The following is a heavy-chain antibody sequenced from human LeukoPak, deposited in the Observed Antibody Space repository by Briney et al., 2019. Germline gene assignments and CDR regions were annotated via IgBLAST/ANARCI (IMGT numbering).Heavy chain of an antibody. CDR2: INHSGST. Sequence: PSETLSLTCAVYSGSFSGYYWSWIRQPPGKGLEWIGEINHSGSTNYNPSLKSRVIISVDTSKNQFSLKLSSVTAADTAVYYCASARGYCSSTSCTPGGLYYYYYGMDVWGQGTTVTVSS. CDR3: ASARGYCSSTSCTPGGLYYYYYGMDV. D-gene: IGHD2-2*01. V-gene: IGHV4-34*01. CDR1: SGSFSGYY. J-gene: IGHJ6*02.